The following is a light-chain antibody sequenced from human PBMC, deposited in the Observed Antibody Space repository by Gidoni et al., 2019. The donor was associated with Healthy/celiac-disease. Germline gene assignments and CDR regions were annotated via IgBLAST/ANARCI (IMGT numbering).Light chain of an antibody. Sequence: QSALTQPAHVSGSPGQSITISCTGTSSDVGGYNYDSWYQQHPGKAPKLIIYDASNRPSGVSHRFSGSKSGNTASLTISGLQAEDEADYYCSSYTSSSIVVFGGGTKLTVL. CDR2: DAS. CDR3: SSYTSSSIVV. CDR1: SSDVGGYNY. V-gene: IGLV2-14*01. J-gene: IGLJ2*01.